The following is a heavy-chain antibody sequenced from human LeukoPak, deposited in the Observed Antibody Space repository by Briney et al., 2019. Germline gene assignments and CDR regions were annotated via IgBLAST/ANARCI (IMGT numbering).Heavy chain of an antibody. Sequence: SVKVSCKASGGTFSSYAISWVRQAPGQGLEWMGGIIPIFGTANYAQKFQGRVTITTDESTSTAYMELSSLRSEDTAVYYCARGIGDYYGSGSYYKSYYYYMDVWGKGTTVTVSS. CDR2: IIPIFGTA. J-gene: IGHJ6*03. V-gene: IGHV1-69*05. CDR1: GGTFSSYA. CDR3: ARGIGDYYGSGSYYKSYYYYMDV. D-gene: IGHD3-10*01.